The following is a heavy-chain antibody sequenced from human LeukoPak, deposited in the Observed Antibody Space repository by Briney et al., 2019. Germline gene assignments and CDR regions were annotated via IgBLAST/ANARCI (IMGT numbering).Heavy chain of an antibody. CDR2: IYPGDSDT. J-gene: IGHJ1*01. V-gene: IGHV5-51*01. Sequence: GESLKISCKGSGYNFTIYWIGRVRQMPGEGLEWMWVIYPGDSDTRYSPSFQGQVTISVDKSNSTAYLQWSSLKASYTAMYYCARRDYTSGRTYFHHWGQGTLVTVSS. CDR1: GYNFTIYW. D-gene: IGHD6-19*01. CDR3: ARRDYTSGRTYFHH.